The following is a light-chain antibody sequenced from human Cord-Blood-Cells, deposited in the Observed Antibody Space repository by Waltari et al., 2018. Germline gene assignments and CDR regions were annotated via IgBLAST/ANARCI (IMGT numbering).Light chain of an antibody. CDR2: KAS. CDR3: QQYNSYSRT. Sequence: IQMTQSPSTLSASIGDRVTITCLASQSISSGLAWYQQKPVKAPKLLIYKASSLESGVPSRFRGSGSGTEFTRTISSLQPDDFTTYYCQQYNSYSRTFGQGTKVEIK. CDR1: QSISSG. V-gene: IGKV1-5*03. J-gene: IGKJ1*01.